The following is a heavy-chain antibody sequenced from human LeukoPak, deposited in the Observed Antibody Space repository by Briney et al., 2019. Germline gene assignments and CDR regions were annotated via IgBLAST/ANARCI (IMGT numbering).Heavy chain of an antibody. V-gene: IGHV4-34*01. J-gene: IGHJ3*02. D-gene: IGHD3-10*01. CDR1: GGSFSGYY. Sequence: PSETLSLTCAVYGGSFSGYYWSWIRQPPGKGLEWIGEIYHSGGTNYNPSLKSRVTISVDKSKNQFSLKLSSVTAADTAVYYCARRPRGTMVRGVMVAFDIWGQGTMVTVSS. CDR2: IYHSGGT. CDR3: ARRPRGTMVRGVMVAFDI.